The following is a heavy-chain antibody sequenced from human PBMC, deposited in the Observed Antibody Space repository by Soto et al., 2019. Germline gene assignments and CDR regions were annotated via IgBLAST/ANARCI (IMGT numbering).Heavy chain of an antibody. J-gene: IGHJ5*02. D-gene: IGHD2-2*01. CDR2: MNPNSGNT. CDR1: GYTFTSYD. Sequence: GAPVKVSCKASGYTFTSYDIKWGRQATGQGLEWMGGMNPNSGNTGYAQKFQGRVTMTRNTSISTAYMELSSLRSEDTAVYYCARERPDCSSTSCYPWFDPWGQGTLVTVSS. CDR3: ARERPDCSSTSCYPWFDP. V-gene: IGHV1-8*01.